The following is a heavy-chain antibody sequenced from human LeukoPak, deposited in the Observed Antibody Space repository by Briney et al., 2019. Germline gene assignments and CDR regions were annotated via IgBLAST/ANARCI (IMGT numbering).Heavy chain of an antibody. CDR2: ISTTGGST. D-gene: IGHD3-22*01. V-gene: IGHV3-64*04. J-gene: IGHJ4*02. CDR3: VRHYYDTSSLDY. CDR1: GFIFSNYA. Sequence: GGSLRLSCSASGFIFSNYAMHWVRQSPGKGPEYVSAISTTGGSTYYADSVKGRFTISRDNAKNSLFLQMNSLRVEDTAVYYCVRHYYDTSSLDYWGQGTLVTVSS.